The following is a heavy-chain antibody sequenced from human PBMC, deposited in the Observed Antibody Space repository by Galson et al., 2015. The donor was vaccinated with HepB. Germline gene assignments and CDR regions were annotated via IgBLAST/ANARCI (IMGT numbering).Heavy chain of an antibody. V-gene: IGHV1-69*13. CDR1: GGTFSSYA. CDR2: IIPIFGTA. J-gene: IGHJ5*02. CDR3: ARDRSDFWSGYYTKTPNNWFDP. D-gene: IGHD3-3*01. Sequence: SVKVSCKASGGTFSSYAISWVRQAPGQGLEWMGGIIPIFGTANYAQKFQGRVTITADESTSTAYMELSSLRSEDTAVYYCARDRSDFWSGYYTKTPNNWFDPWGQGTLVTVSS.